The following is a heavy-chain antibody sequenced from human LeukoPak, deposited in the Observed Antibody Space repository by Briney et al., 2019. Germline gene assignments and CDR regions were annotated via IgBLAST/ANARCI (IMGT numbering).Heavy chain of an antibody. CDR1: GGTFSSYG. J-gene: IGHJ4*02. CDR2: ISYDGSNK. CDR3: AKAPGDYDILTGGDY. D-gene: IGHD3-9*01. Sequence: SCKASGGTFSSYGMHWVRQAPGKGLEWVAVISYDGSNKYYADSVKGRFTISRDNSKNTLYLQMNSLRAEDTAVYYCAKAPGDYDILTGGDYWGQGTLVTVSS. V-gene: IGHV3-30*18.